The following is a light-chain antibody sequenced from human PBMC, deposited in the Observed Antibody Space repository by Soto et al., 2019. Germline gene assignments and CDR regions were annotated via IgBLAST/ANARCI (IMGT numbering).Light chain of an antibody. CDR2: EVS. CDR1: SSDVGAYKY. V-gene: IGLV2-8*01. CDR3: TSYAGSNIWV. J-gene: IGLJ3*02. Sequence: QSALTQPPSASGSPAQSVTISCTGTSSDVGAYKYVSWYQQYPGKAPKLMIYEVSKRPSGVPDRFSGSKSGNTASLTVSGLQAEDEADYYCTSYAGSNIWVFGGGTKLTVL.